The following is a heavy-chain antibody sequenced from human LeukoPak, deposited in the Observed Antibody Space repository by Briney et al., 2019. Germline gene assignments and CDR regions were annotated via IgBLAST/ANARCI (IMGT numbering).Heavy chain of an antibody. D-gene: IGHD6-19*01. V-gene: IGHV4-4*07. Sequence: SETLSLTCTVSGDSISSFYWSWIRQPAGKGLEWIGRIYSSGSTNYNPSLESRVTMSVDTSKNQLSLKLSSVTAADTAVYYCARAPLGSGWYADYYYYMDVWGEGTTVTVSS. CDR2: IYSSGST. CDR3: ARAPLGSGWYADYYYYMDV. J-gene: IGHJ6*03. CDR1: GDSISSFY.